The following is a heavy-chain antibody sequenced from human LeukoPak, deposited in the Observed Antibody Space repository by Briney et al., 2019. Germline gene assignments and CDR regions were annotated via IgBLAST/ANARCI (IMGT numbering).Heavy chain of an antibody. CDR3: ARDPGRDGDGDVGYFDY. J-gene: IGHJ4*02. D-gene: IGHD3-10*01. CDR2: MNPNSGNT. Sequence: GASVKVSCKASGYTFISYDINWVRQATGQGLEWMGWMNPNSGNTGYAQKFQGRVTMTRNTSISTAYMELSSLRSEDTAVYYCARDPGRDGDGDVGYFDYWGQGTLVTVSS. V-gene: IGHV1-8*01. CDR1: GYTFISYD.